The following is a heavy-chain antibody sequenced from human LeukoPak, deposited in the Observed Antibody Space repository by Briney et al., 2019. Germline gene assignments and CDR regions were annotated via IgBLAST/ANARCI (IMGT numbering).Heavy chain of an antibody. V-gene: IGHV1-2*02. J-gene: IGHJ4*02. CDR1: GGTFSSYA. Sequence: SVKVSCKASGGTFSSYAISWVRQAPGQGLEWMGWINPNSGGTDYAQRFQGRVTMTRDTSISTAYMELSSLRSDDTAVYYCTRSPAAVRSDYWGQGTLVTVSS. CDR2: INPNSGGT. CDR3: TRSPAAVRSDY. D-gene: IGHD6-13*01.